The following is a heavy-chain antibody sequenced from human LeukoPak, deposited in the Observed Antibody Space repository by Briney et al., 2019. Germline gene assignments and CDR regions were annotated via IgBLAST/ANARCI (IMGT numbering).Heavy chain of an antibody. Sequence: GGSLRLSCVASGFPFSSYWMTWVRQAPGKGLEWVANIKQDGSKKSYVDSVKGRFTISRDNAKNSLYLQMNSLRAEDTAVYYCAKGSAVADIYFDYWGQGTLVTVSS. D-gene: IGHD6-19*01. J-gene: IGHJ4*02. CDR1: GFPFSSYW. V-gene: IGHV3-7*03. CDR2: IKQDGSKK. CDR3: AKGSAVADIYFDY.